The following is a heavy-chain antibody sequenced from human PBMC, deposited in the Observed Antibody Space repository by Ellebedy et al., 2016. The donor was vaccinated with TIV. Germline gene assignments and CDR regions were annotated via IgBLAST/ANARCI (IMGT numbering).Heavy chain of an antibody. CDR1: GFTVSSNY. CDR2: IYSGGST. Sequence: GESLKISXAASGFTVSSNYMSWVRQAPGKELEWVSVIYSGGSTYYADSVKGRFTISRDNAKNSLYLQMNSLRAEDTAVYYCARGDYGDYFKFNWYFDLWGRGTLVTVSS. J-gene: IGHJ2*01. V-gene: IGHV3-53*01. CDR3: ARGDYGDYFKFNWYFDL. D-gene: IGHD4-17*01.